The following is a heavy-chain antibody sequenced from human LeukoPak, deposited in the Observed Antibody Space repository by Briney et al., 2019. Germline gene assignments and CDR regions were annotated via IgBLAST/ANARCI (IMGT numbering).Heavy chain of an antibody. D-gene: IGHD2-2*01. V-gene: IGHV3-30*18. CDR1: GFTSSSYG. CDR3: AKDGYCSSTSCYGWFDY. CDR2: ISYDGSNK. J-gene: IGHJ4*02. Sequence: GGSLRLSCAASGFTSSSYGMHWVRQAPGKGLEWVAVISYDGSNKYYADSVKGRFTISRDNSKNTLYLQMNSLRAEDTAVYYCAKDGYCSSTSCYGWFDYWGQGTLVTVSS.